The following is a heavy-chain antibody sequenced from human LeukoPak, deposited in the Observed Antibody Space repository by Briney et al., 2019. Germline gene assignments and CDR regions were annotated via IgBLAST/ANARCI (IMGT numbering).Heavy chain of an antibody. D-gene: IGHD3-22*01. CDR2: INPSGGST. CDR3: ARGSQTYYYDSSGYYYDEY. CDR1: GYTFTSYY. Sequence: ASVKVSCKASGYTFTSYYMHWVRQAPGQGLEWMGIINPSGGSTSYAQKFQGRVTMTRDTSTSTVYMEQSSLRSEDTAVYYCARGSQTYYYDSSGYYYDEYWGQGTLVTVSS. V-gene: IGHV1-46*01. J-gene: IGHJ4*02.